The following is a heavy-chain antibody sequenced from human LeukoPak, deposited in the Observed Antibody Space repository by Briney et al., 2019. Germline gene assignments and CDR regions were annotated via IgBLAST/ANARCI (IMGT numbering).Heavy chain of an antibody. J-gene: IGHJ4*02. Sequence: GGSLRLSCAASGFCFCGHYMSWVRQAPGKGPEGISYISGNGGDIAYAASVKGRFTISSDTAKNLLRLQMYILRDEQTAVDHAGRRAGRSVGQWGQGTLIAVSS. CDR2: ISGNGGDI. CDR1: GFCFCGHY. V-gene: IGHV3-11*01. D-gene: IGHD3-10*01. CDR3: GRRAGRSVGQ.